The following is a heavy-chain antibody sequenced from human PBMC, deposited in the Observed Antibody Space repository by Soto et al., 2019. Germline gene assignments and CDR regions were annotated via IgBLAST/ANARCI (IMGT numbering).Heavy chain of an antibody. Sequence: EVQLVESGGGLVQPGRSLRLSCAVSGITFEDYAMHWVRQGPGKGLEWVSGVSWNGDIIGYADSVRGRFTITRDNAKRTLYLEMNILKPEDSPLYYCAKGGGPGGLLARYGMDVWGHGTTVTVSS. V-gene: IGHV3-9*01. CDR2: VSWNGDII. CDR1: GITFEDYA. CDR3: AKGGGPGGLLARYGMDV. J-gene: IGHJ6*02. D-gene: IGHD3-10*01.